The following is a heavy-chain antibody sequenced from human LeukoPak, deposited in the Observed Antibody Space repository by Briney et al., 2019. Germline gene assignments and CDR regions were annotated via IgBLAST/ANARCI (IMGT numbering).Heavy chain of an antibody. Sequence: GGSLRLSCAASGFTFSSYWMSWVRQARGKGLEGVANIQQDGRQKYYVDSVKGRFTISRDNAKNSLYLQMNSLRAEDTAVYYYARDPWSGGYWGAFFDYWGQGTLVTVSS. CDR2: IQQDGRQK. D-gene: IGHD1-26*01. V-gene: IGHV3-7*01. CDR1: GFTFSSYW. CDR3: ARDPWSGGYWGAFFDY. J-gene: IGHJ4*02.